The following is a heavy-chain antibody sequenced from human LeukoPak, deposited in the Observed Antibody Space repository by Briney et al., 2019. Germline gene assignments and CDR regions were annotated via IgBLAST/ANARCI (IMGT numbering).Heavy chain of an antibody. J-gene: IGHJ6*03. Sequence: ASVKVSCKASGYIFTSYYMHWVRQAPGQGLEWMGIINPSGGSTSYAQKFQGRVTMTEGTSTDTAYMELSSLRSEDTAVYYCATATTGAGSSSDYMDVWGKGTTVTISS. CDR1: GYIFTSYY. CDR3: ATATTGAGSSSDYMDV. D-gene: IGHD6-19*01. V-gene: IGHV1-46*01. CDR2: INPSGGST.